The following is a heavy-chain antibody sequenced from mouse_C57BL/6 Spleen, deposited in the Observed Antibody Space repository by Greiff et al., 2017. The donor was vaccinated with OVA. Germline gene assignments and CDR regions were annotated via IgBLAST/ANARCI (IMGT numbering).Heavy chain of an antibody. CDR1: GFTFSDYG. V-gene: IGHV5-17*01. J-gene: IGHJ2*01. Sequence: EVKLVESGGGLVKPGGSLKLSCAASGFTFSDYGMHWVRQAPEKGLEWVAYISSGSSTIYYADTVKGRFTISRDNAKNTLFLQMTSLRSEDTAMYYCASYYGSSYYYFDYWGQGTTLTVSS. D-gene: IGHD1-1*01. CDR3: ASYYGSSYYYFDY. CDR2: ISSGSSTI.